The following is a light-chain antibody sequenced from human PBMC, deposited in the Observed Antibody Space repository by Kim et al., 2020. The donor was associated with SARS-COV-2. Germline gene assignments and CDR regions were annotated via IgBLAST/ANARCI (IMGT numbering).Light chain of an antibody. CDR2: QHT. Sequence: SYELTQPPSVSVSPGQTASITCSGPNLGDKYAYWYQQKPGQSPVLVIYQHTKRPSGIYQRFSGFSSGNTATLTISPAQTIDEADYYCQAWDSGTAVFGGGTQLTVL. CDR1: NLGDKY. CDR3: QAWDSGTAV. V-gene: IGLV3-1*01. J-gene: IGLJ2*01.